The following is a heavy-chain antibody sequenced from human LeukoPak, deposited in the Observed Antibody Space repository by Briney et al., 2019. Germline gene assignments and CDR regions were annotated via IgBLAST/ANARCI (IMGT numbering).Heavy chain of an antibody. CDR3: ARATSGDYAWFDP. Sequence: SETLSLTCAVSGGSISSSNWWSWVRQPPGKGLEWIGEISHSGSTNYNPSLESRVTISVDTSKNQFSLKLSSVTAADTAVYYCARATSGDYAWFDPWGQGTLVTVSS. CDR1: GGSISSSNW. J-gene: IGHJ5*02. CDR2: ISHSGST. V-gene: IGHV4-4*02. D-gene: IGHD4-17*01.